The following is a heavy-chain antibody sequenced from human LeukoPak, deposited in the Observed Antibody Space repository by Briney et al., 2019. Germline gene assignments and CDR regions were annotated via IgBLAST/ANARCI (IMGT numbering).Heavy chain of an antibody. J-gene: IGHJ4*02. V-gene: IGHV4-59*06. CDR3: ARAMVSSGYYY. D-gene: IGHD3-22*01. Sequence: PSETLSLTCTVSGGSISSYYWSWIRQHPGKGLEWIGYIYYSGSTYYNPSLKSRVTISVDTSKNQFSLKLSSVTAADAAVYYCARAMVSSGYYYWSQGTLVTVSS. CDR1: GGSISSYY. CDR2: IYYSGST.